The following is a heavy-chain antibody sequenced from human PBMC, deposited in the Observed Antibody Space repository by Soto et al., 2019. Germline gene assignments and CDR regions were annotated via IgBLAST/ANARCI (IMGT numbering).Heavy chain of an antibody. D-gene: IGHD2-15*01. CDR2: ISAYNGNT. CDR3: ARDTGDIVVVVAANYYFDY. V-gene: IGHV1-18*01. CDR1: GYTFTSYG. J-gene: IGHJ4*02. Sequence: QVQLVQSGAEVKKPGASVKVSCKASGYTFTSYGISWVRQAPGQGLEWMGWISAYNGNTNYAQKLQGRVTMTTDTSTSTAYMKLRSLRSDDTAVYYCARDTGDIVVVVAANYYFDYWGQGTLVTVSS.